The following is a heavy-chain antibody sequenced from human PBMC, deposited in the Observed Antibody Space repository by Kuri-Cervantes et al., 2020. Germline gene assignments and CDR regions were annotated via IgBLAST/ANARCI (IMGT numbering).Heavy chain of an antibody. V-gene: IGHV4-59*01. CDR3: ARVEPDYVWGSYRHSFDY. D-gene: IGHD3-16*02. CDR2: IYYSGST. J-gene: IGHJ4*02. CDR1: GGSISSYY. Sequence: SETLSLTCTVSGGSISSYYWSWIRRPPGKELEWIGYIYYSGSTNYNPSLKSRVTISVDTSKNQFSLKLSSVTAADTAVYYCARVEPDYVWGSYRHSFDYWGQGTLVTVSS.